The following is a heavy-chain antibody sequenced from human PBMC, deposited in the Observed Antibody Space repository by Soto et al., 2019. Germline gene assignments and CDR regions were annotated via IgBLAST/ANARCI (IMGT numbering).Heavy chain of an antibody. V-gene: IGHV4-31*03. CDR3: ARTLSALSWFDP. CDR1: GGSISSGGYY. Sequence: SETLSLTCTVFGGSISSGGYYWNWIRQHPGKGLEWIGYIYYSGSTYHNPSLKSRLTISVETSKNQFSLKLSSVTAADTAVYYCARTLSALSWFDPWGQGTLVTVSS. J-gene: IGHJ5*02. D-gene: IGHD6-25*01. CDR2: IYYSGST.